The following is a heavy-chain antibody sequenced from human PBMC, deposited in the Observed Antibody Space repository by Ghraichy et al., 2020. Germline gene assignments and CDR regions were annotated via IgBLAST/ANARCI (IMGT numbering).Heavy chain of an antibody. V-gene: IGHV3-33*01. D-gene: IGHD4-17*01. CDR1: GFTFSSYG. Sequence: GGSLRLSCAASGFTFSSYGMHWVRQAPGKGLEWVAVIWYDGSNKYYADSVKGRFTISRDNSKNTLYLQMNSLRAEDTAVYYCARDYGDFAEYFQHWGQGTLVTVSS. J-gene: IGHJ1*01. CDR3: ARDYGDFAEYFQH. CDR2: IWYDGSNK.